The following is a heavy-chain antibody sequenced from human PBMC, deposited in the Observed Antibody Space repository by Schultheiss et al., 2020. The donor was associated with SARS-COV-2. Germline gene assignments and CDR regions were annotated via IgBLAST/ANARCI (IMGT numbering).Heavy chain of an antibody. Sequence: SGPTLVKPTQTLTLTCTFSGFSLSTSGVGVGWIRQPPGKALEWLALIYWDDDKRYSPSLKSRLNITKDTSKNQVVLTITNIDPVDTATYYCAHAFCDSSGYYYMFDYWGQGTLVTVSS. D-gene: IGHD3-22*01. CDR3: AHAFCDSSGYYYMFDY. J-gene: IGHJ4*02. V-gene: IGHV2-5*02. CDR2: IYWDDDK. CDR1: GFSLSTSGVG.